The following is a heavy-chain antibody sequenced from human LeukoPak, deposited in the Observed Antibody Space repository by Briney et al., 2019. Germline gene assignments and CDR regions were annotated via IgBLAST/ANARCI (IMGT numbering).Heavy chain of an antibody. J-gene: IGHJ4*02. Sequence: ETLSLTCTVSGGSISSSNYYWGWIRQAPGKGLEWVANIKHDESEKNYLDSVKGRFTISRDNAQNSLYLQMNGLRVEDTAVYYCTRRLDDWGQGTLVTVSS. CDR2: IKHDESEK. CDR1: GGSISSSNYY. V-gene: IGHV3-7*01. D-gene: IGHD3-16*01. CDR3: TRRLDD.